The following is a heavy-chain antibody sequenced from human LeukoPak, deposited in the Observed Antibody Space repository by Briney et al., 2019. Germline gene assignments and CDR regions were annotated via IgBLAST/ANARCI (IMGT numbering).Heavy chain of an antibody. V-gene: IGHV3-23*01. J-gene: IGHJ6*02. Sequence: GGSLRLSCAASGFTFSSYAMSWVRQAPGKGLEWVSAISGSGGSTYYADSVKGRFTISSDNSKNTLYLQMNSLRAEDTAVYYCASNSNWYYDILTGYYSYYYYGMDVWGQGTTVTVSS. CDR1: GFTFSSYA. CDR2: ISGSGGST. D-gene: IGHD3-9*01. CDR3: ASNSNWYYDILTGYYSYYYYGMDV.